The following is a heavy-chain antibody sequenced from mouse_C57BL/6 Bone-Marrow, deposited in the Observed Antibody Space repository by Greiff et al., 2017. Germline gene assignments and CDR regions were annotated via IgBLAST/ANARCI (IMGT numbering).Heavy chain of an antibody. D-gene: IGHD1-1*01. CDR3: ARDGTDYYGSSFFDY. J-gene: IGHJ2*01. CDR2: INYDGSST. V-gene: IGHV5-16*01. Sequence: EVMLVESEGGLVQPGSSMKLSCTASGFTFSDYYMAWVRQVPEKGLEWVANINYDGSSTYYLDSLKSRFIISRDNAKNILYLQMSSLKSEDTATYYCARDGTDYYGSSFFDYWGQGTTLTVSS. CDR1: GFTFSDYY.